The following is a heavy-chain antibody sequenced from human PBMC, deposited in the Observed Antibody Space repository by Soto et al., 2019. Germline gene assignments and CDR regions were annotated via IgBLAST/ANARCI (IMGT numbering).Heavy chain of an antibody. CDR1: GYTFTSYA. CDR3: ARSSDFDYYGMDV. J-gene: IGHJ6*02. D-gene: IGHD3-3*01. CDR2: INAGNGNT. Sequence: QVQLVQSGAEVKKPWASVKVSCKASGYTFTSYAMHWVRQAPGQRLEWMGWINAGNGNTKYSQKFQGRVTITRDTSASTAYMELSSLRSEDTAVYYCARSSDFDYYGMDVWGQGTTVTVSS. V-gene: IGHV1-3*01.